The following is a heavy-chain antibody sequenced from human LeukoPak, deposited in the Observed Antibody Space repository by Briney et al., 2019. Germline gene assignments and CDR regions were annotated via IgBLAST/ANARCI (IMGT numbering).Heavy chain of an antibody. CDR1: GYTFTSYY. CDR3: ARDSYGFVYP. J-gene: IGHJ5*02. D-gene: IGHD3-10*01. V-gene: IGHV1-46*01. Sequence: ASVKVSCKASGYTFTSYYMHWVRQAPGQGLEWMGIINPSGGSTSYAQKFQGRVTMTRDTSTSTAYMELRSLRSDDTAVYYCARDSYGFVYPWGQGTLVTVSS. CDR2: INPSGGST.